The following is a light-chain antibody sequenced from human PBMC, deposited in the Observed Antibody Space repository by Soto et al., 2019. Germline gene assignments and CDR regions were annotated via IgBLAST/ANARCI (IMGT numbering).Light chain of an antibody. CDR2: GAS. CDR3: QQYGSSPPT. V-gene: IGKV3-20*01. CDR1: QSVSSSY. Sequence: EIVLTQSPGTLSLSPGERATLSCRASQSVSSSYLAWYQQKPGQTPRLLIYGASSRATGIPDRFSGSGSGTDFTLTISRLEPEDFVVYYCQQYGSSPPTFGPGTTVDIK. J-gene: IGKJ3*01.